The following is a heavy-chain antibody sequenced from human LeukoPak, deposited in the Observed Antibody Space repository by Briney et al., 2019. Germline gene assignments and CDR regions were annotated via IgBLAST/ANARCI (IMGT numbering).Heavy chain of an antibody. CDR2: IYYSGST. CDR3: ASDYGDKGAFDI. D-gene: IGHD3-10*01. CDR1: GGPISSYY. V-gene: IGHV4-59*01. Sequence: SETLSLTCTVSGGPISSYYWSWIRQPPGKGLEWIGYIYYSGSTNYNPSLKSRVTISVDTSKNQFSLKLSSVTAADTAVYYCASDYGDKGAFDIWGQGTMVTVSS. J-gene: IGHJ3*02.